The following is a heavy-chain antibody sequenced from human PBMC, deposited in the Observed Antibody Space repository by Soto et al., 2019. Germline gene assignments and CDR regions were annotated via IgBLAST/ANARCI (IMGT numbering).Heavy chain of an antibody. Sequence: PSETLSLTCAVSGGSILGGGYAWSWIRQPPGKGLEWLGHIYQSGNVYSIPSLKSRLTISLDRSKNHFSLSLTSVTAADTAVYSCARRPLLSGGALDFWGQGPMVTVSS. D-gene: IGHD3-16*01. J-gene: IGHJ3*01. CDR3: ARRPLLSGGALDF. V-gene: IGHV4-30-2*01. CDR1: GGSILGGGYA. CDR2: IYQSGNV.